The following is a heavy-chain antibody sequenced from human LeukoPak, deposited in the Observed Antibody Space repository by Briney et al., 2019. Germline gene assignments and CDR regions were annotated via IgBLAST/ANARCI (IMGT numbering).Heavy chain of an antibody. J-gene: IGHJ3*02. CDR2: IYHSGST. D-gene: IGHD6-6*01. CDR1: GGSLSSGGYY. Sequence: SQTLSLTCTVSGGSLSSGGYYWSWIRQPPGKGLEWIGYIYHSGSTYYNPSLKSRVTISVDRSKNQFSLKLSSVTAADTAVYYCARDRSIAARREAFDIWGQGTMVTVSS. V-gene: IGHV4-30-2*01. CDR3: ARDRSIAARREAFDI.